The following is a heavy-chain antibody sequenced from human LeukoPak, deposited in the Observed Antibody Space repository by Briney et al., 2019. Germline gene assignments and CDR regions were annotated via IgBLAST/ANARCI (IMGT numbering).Heavy chain of an antibody. CDR1: GYTFTSYV. J-gene: IGHJ4*02. D-gene: IGHD2-15*01. Sequence: GASVKVSCKTSGYTFTSYVMHWVRQAPGQRPEWMGWVNAGNGKTKYSQTLQGRVTITRDTSASTAYMELSSLRSEDTAVYYCARNGCSGDSCYGEFDHWGQGTLVTVSS. CDR3: ARNGCSGDSCYGEFDH. CDR2: VNAGNGKT. V-gene: IGHV1-3*01.